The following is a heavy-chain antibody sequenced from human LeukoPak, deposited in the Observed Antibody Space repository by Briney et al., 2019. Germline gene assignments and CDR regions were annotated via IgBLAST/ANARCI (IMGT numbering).Heavy chain of an antibody. CDR1: GGSISSSPYY. Sequence: SETLSLTCTVCGGSISSSPYYWAWIRQPPGRGLEWIGSIYYRGNTYHNPSLKSRVTISVDTSKNQFSLSVISVTAADTAVYFCARPTTGPATQGYDSWGQGILVTVAS. V-gene: IGHV4-39*01. CDR3: ARPTTGPATQGYDS. J-gene: IGHJ4*02. CDR2: IYYRGNT. D-gene: IGHD1-1*01.